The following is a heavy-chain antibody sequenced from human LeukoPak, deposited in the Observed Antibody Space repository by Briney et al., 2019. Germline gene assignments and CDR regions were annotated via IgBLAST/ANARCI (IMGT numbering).Heavy chain of an antibody. V-gene: IGHV4-31*03. CDR2: IYYSGST. CDR1: GGSISSGGYY. Sequence: SQTLSLTCTVSGGSISSGGYYWSWIRQHPGKGLEWIGYIYYSGSTYYNPSLKSRVTISVDTSKNQFSLKLSPVTAADTAVYYCARGFTIFGVAIDYWGQGTLVTVSS. D-gene: IGHD3-3*01. CDR3: ARGFTIFGVAIDY. J-gene: IGHJ4*02.